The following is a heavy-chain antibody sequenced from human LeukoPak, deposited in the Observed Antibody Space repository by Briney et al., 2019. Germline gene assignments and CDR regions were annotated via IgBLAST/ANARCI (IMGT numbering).Heavy chain of an antibody. Sequence: GGSLRLSCAASGFTLSSYAMTWVRQAPGRGLEWVSSVDGGGGGTYYADSVKGRFTISRDNSKDTLYLQMNGLRAEDTAVYYCARVNWGYYFDYWGQGTLVTVSS. CDR1: GFTLSSYA. J-gene: IGHJ4*02. CDR2: VDGGGGGT. D-gene: IGHD7-27*01. CDR3: ARVNWGYYFDY. V-gene: IGHV3-23*01.